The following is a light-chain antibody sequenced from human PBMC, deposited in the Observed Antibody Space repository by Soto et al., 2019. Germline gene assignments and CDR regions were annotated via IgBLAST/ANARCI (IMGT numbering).Light chain of an antibody. CDR3: AAWDDSLSVV. J-gene: IGLJ2*01. Sequence: QSVLTQPPSASGTPGQRVTISCSGSSSNIGSNTVNWYQQLPGTAPKLLIYSNNQRPSGVPERFSGSKSGTSASLAISGLQSEDEADYYCAAWDDSLSVVFGGGTKLTVL. CDR1: SSNIGSNT. CDR2: SNN. V-gene: IGLV1-44*01.